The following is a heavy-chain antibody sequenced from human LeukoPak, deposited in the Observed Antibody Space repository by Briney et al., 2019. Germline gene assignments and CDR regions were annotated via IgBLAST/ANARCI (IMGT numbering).Heavy chain of an antibody. J-gene: IGHJ4*02. Sequence: GGSLRLSCAASGFTFSSYEMNWVRQAPGKGLEWVSYISSSGSTIYYADSVKGRFTISRDNAKNSLYLQMNSLRAEDAAVYYRASPSDYFDYWGQGTLVTVSS. CDR3: ASPSDYFDY. D-gene: IGHD2-2*01. V-gene: IGHV3-48*03. CDR1: GFTFSSYE. CDR2: ISSSGSTI.